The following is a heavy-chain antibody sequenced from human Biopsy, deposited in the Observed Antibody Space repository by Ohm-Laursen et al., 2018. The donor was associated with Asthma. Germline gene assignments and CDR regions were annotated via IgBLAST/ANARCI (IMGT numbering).Heavy chain of an antibody. V-gene: IGHV4-39*01. J-gene: IGHJ6*02. Sequence: SETLSLTCTVSGGSIGNSNYYWGWIRQSPGKGLEWIGSLHYSGSPYYTFYNPSLESRVTISLDASKNEFSLRLTYVTAADTAQYYCVGQSGYRSGWPKLLFVYYGMDVWGPGTTVTVSS. CDR2: LHYSGSPYYT. CDR1: GGSIGNSNYY. CDR3: VGQSGYRSGWPKLLFVYYGMDV. D-gene: IGHD6-19*01.